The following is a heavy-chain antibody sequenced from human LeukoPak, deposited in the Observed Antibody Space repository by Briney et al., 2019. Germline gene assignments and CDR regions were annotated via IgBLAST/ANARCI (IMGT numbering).Heavy chain of an antibody. CDR3: ARHGEYYFDY. Sequence: SETLSLTCAVYGGSFSGYYWSWIRQPPGKGLEWVGQISRRGNTNYNPSLKSRVTISVDTSKNQLSLKLSTVTAADTALYYCARHGEYYFDYWGQGTLVTVSS. J-gene: IGHJ4*02. CDR1: GGSFSGYY. D-gene: IGHD3-10*01. CDR2: ISRRGNT. V-gene: IGHV4-34*01.